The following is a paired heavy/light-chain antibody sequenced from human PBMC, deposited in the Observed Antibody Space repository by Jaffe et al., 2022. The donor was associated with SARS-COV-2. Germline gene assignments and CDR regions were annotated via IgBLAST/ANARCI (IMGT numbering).Heavy chain of an antibody. D-gene: IGHD4-17*01. CDR2: IYYSGST. V-gene: IGHV4-39*01. CDR3: ARHSGYATVTTTIHPGHFDY. J-gene: IGHJ4*02. CDR1: GGSISSSSYY. Sequence: QLQLQESGPGLVKPSETLSLTCTVSGGSISSSSYYWGWIRQPPGKGLEWIGSIYYSGSTYYNPSLKSRVTISVDTSKNQFSLKLSSVTAADTAVYYCARHSGYATVTTTIHPGHFDYWGQGTLVTVSS.
Light chain of an antibody. J-gene: IGLJ2*01. CDR1: ALPKQY. CDR3: QSADSSPVV. CDR2: KDS. V-gene: IGLV3-25*03. Sequence: SYELTQPPSVSVSPGQTARITCSGDALPKQYAYWYQQKPGQAPVLVIYKDSERPSGIPERFSGSSSGTTVTLTISGVQAEDEADYYCQSADSSPVVFGGGTKLTVL.